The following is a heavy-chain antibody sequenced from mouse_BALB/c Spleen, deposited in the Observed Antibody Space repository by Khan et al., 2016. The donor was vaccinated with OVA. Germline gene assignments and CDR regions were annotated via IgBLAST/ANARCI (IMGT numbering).Heavy chain of an antibody. CDR3: ARREKYGYDPSWFAY. CDR2: IDPSDSET. J-gene: IGHJ3*01. D-gene: IGHD2-2*01. Sequence: QIQLVQSGAELVRPGASVKLSCKASGYTFTSYWMNWVKQRPGHGLEWIGRIDPSDSETHYNQIFKDKATLTVDTSSTTAYMQLSSLTSEDSAVYYCARREKYGYDPSWFAYWGQGTLVTVSA. CDR1: GYTFTSYW. V-gene: IGHV1-61*01.